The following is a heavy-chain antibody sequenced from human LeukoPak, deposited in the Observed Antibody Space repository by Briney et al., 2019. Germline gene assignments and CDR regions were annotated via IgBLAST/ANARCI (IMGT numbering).Heavy chain of an antibody. CDR3: AGRGVEMAAIRPDNWFDP. Sequence: PSETLSLTCTVSGGSISNHYWGWIRQPPGKGLEWIGYIHYSGSTKYNPSLKSRVTVSADTSNNQISLKVSSVTAADTAVYYCAGRGVEMAAIRPDNWFDPWGPGTLVTVSS. D-gene: IGHD5-24*01. CDR1: GGSISNHY. V-gene: IGHV4-59*08. J-gene: IGHJ5*02. CDR2: IHYSGST.